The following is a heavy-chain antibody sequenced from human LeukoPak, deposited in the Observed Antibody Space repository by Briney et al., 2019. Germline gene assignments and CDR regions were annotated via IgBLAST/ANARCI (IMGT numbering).Heavy chain of an antibody. Sequence: PSETLSLTCIVSGGSISSGDYYWSWIRQPPGKGLEWIGYIYYSGSTYYNPSLKSRVTISVDTSKSQFSLKLSFVTATDTAVYYCARARPGRIAAAGHNWFDPWGQGTLVTVSS. CDR1: GGSISSGDYY. CDR3: ARARPGRIAAAGHNWFDP. CDR2: IYYSGST. D-gene: IGHD6-13*01. J-gene: IGHJ5*02. V-gene: IGHV4-30-4*01.